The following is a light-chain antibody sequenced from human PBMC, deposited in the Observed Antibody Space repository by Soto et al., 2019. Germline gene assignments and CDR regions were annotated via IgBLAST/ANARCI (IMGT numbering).Light chain of an antibody. CDR3: QQYETLPPT. CDR2: GES. J-gene: IGKJ4*02. V-gene: IGKV1-33*01. Sequence: DIQMTQSPSSLSASVGDRVTITCQASQDISNYLNWYQQKPGKAPKLLSYGESNLQTGVPSRFTGSGSGTDFPFTISSLQSEDIATYYCQQYETLPPTFGGGTKVEIK. CDR1: QDISNY.